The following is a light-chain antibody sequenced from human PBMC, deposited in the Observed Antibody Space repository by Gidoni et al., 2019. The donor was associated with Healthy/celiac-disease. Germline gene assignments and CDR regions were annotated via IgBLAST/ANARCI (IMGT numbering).Light chain of an antibody. CDR2: DAS. Sequence: DIVLTQSTATLSLSPGERATLSCRASQSVSSYLAWYQQKPGQAPRLLIYDASNRATGIPARFSGSGSGTDFTLTISSLDPEDFAVYYCQQRSNWPLTFGGGTKVEIK. CDR3: QQRSNWPLT. V-gene: IGKV3-11*01. J-gene: IGKJ4*01. CDR1: QSVSSY.